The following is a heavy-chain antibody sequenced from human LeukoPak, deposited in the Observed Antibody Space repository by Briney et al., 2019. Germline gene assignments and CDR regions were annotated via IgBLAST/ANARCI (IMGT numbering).Heavy chain of an antibody. CDR1: GASISTGPTYY. CDR2: VWYTRRT. J-gene: IGHJ4*02. CDR3: ARLERQWLSLDY. Sequence: AETLSLTCTVSGASISTGPTYYWGWIRQPPGKTLEWMGSVWYTRRTFYSPSLRGRVSLSVDTSKNQFALNLTSLTAADTATYYCARLERQWLSLDYWGPGILVTVSS. V-gene: IGHV4-39*01. D-gene: IGHD6-19*01.